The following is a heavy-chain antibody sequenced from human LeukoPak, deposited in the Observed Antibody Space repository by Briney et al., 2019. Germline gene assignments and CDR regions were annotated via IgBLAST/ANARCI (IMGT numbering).Heavy chain of an antibody. D-gene: IGHD6-13*01. CDR2: ISAYNGNT. CDR1: GYTFTSYG. CDR3: ARDPGSYSSSWSNNWFDP. Sequence: ASVKVSCKASGYTFTSYGISWVRQAPGRGLEWMGWISAYNGNTNYAQKLQGRVTMTTDTSTSTAYMELRSLRSDDTAVYYCARDPGSYSSSWSNNWFDPWGQGTLVTVSS. J-gene: IGHJ5*02. V-gene: IGHV1-18*01.